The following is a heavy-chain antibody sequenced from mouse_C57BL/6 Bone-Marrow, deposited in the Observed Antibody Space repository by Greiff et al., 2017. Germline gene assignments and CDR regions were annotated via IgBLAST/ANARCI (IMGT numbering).Heavy chain of an antibody. CDR1: GYTFTSYW. V-gene: IGHV1-72*01. CDR2: IDPNSGGT. D-gene: IGHD2-5*01. CDR3: ARGNHSNRGAMDY. J-gene: IGHJ4*01. Sequence: QVQLQQPGTELVKPGASVKLSCKASGYTFTSYWMHWVKQRPGQGLEWIGRIDPNSGGTKYNEKFKSKATLTVDKPSSTAYMQLSSLTSEDSAVYYCARGNHSNRGAMDYWGQGTSVTVSS.